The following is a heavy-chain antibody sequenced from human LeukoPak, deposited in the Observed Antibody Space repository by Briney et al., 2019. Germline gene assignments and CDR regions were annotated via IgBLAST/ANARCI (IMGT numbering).Heavy chain of an antibody. CDR3: TRDLTTFDY. V-gene: IGHV3-49*03. J-gene: IGHJ4*02. CDR2: IRSKAYGGTT. D-gene: IGHD3-9*01. Sequence: HPGGSLRLSCAASGFTFSSYTMSWFRQAPGKGLEWVGFIRSKAYGGTTEYAASAKGRFTISRDDSKSIAYLQMNSLKTEDTAVYYCTRDLTTFDYWGQGTLVTVSS. CDR1: GFTFSSYT.